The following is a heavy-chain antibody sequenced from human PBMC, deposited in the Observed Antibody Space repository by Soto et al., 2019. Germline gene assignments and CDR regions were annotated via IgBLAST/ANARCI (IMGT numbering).Heavy chain of an antibody. D-gene: IGHD3-10*01. CDR1: GFTFNNYA. Sequence: QAQLVESGGGVVQPGRSLRLSCAASGFTFNNYAMHWVRQAPGKGLERVAVISNDGSNEYYPDSVKGRFTISRDNSKNTLYLKMNSLRAEDTAVYHCARDSRASGKGAFDIWGQGTMVTVSS. J-gene: IGHJ3*02. CDR2: ISNDGSNE. V-gene: IGHV3-30*03. CDR3: ARDSRASGKGAFDI.